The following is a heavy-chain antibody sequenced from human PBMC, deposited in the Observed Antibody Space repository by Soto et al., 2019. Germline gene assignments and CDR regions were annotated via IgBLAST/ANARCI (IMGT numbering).Heavy chain of an antibody. Sequence: PSETLSLTCAVSGASISSNTWWSWVRQPPGKGLEWIGEIYHSGSTNYNPSLKSRVTTSVDKSKNQFSLRLNSVTAADTAVYYCASKRATKENWFDHWGQGTLVTVSS. CDR3: ASKRATKENWFDH. D-gene: IGHD5-12*01. V-gene: IGHV4-4*02. CDR1: GASISSNTW. J-gene: IGHJ5*02. CDR2: IYHSGST.